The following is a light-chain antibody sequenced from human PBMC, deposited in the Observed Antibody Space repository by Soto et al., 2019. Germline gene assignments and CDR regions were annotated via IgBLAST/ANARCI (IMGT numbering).Light chain of an antibody. CDR2: EGS. CDR1: GSGVGSYNL. CDR3: CSYAGSSTPYV. J-gene: IGLJ1*01. V-gene: IGLV2-23*01. Sequence: QSVLTQPASVSGAPGQAITISCPGTGSGVGSYNLVSWYQQHPGKAPKLMIYEGSKRPSGVSNRFSGSKSGNTASLTISGLQAEDEADYYCCSYAGSSTPYVFGTGTKVTVL.